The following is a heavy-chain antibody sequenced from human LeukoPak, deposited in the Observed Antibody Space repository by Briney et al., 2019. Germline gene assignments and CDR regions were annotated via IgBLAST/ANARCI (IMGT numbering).Heavy chain of an antibody. D-gene: IGHD6-13*01. CDR3: AHNAAAVPGIWFDP. V-gene: IGHV2-5*02. CDR2: LYWDDDK. J-gene: IGHJ5*02. CDR1: GSSLSTSGVD. Sequence: SGPTLVNPTQPLTLTSTFSGSSLSTSGVDVGWIRQPPGKALEWLALLYWDDDKRYSPSLKSRLTITKDTSKNQVVLTTTNMDPVDTATYYCAHNAAAVPGIWFDPWGEGTLVTVSS.